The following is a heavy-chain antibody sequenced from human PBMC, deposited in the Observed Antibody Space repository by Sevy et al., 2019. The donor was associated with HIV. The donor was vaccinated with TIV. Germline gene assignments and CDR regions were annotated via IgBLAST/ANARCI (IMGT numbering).Heavy chain of an antibody. Sequence: GGSLRLSCVASGFTFSSYSMNWVRQAPGKGLEWVSSISSSSSYIYYADSVKGRFTISRDNAKNSLYLQMNSLRAEDTAVYYCARVQGTTVVSQIDYWGQGTLVTVSS. CDR1: GFTFSSYS. CDR2: ISSSSSYI. J-gene: IGHJ4*02. D-gene: IGHD4-17*01. CDR3: ARVQGTTVVSQIDY. V-gene: IGHV3-21*01.